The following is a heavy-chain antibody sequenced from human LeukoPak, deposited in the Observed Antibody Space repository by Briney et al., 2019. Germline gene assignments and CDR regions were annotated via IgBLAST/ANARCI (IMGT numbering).Heavy chain of an antibody. CDR2: INHSGST. D-gene: IGHD4-23*01. CDR1: GRSFSGYY. V-gene: IGHV4-34*01. J-gene: IGHJ4*02. Sequence: SETLSLTCAVYGRSFSGYYWSWIRQPPGKGLEWIGEINHSGSTNYNPSLKSRVTISVDTSKNQFSLKLSSVTAADTAVYYCASRVYGGNDYWGQGTLVTVSS. CDR3: ASRVYGGNDY.